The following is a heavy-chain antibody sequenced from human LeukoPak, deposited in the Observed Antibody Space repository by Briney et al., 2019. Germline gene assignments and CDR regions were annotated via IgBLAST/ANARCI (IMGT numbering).Heavy chain of an antibody. Sequence: ASVNVSCKASGYTFTSYGISWVRQGPGQGLEWMGWISAYDGNTNYAQKLQGRVTMTTDTSTSTAYMELRSLRSDDTAVYSCARVYGHSFSDYWGQGTLVTVSS. CDR3: ARVYGHSFSDY. CDR1: GYTFTSYG. CDR2: ISAYDGNT. D-gene: IGHD4-17*01. J-gene: IGHJ4*02. V-gene: IGHV1-18*01.